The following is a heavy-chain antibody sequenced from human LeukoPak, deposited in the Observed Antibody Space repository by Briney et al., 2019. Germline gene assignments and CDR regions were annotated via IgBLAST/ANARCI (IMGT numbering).Heavy chain of an antibody. CDR2: IYYSGST. Sequence: SETLSLTCAVYGESFSGYYWSWIRQPPGKGLEWIGYIYYSGSTNYNPSLKSRVTISVDTSKNQFSLKLSSVTAADTAVYYCARHSVYGDYEFDYWGQGTLVTVSS. CDR3: ARHSVYGDYEFDY. D-gene: IGHD4-17*01. J-gene: IGHJ4*02. CDR1: GESFSGYY. V-gene: IGHV4-59*08.